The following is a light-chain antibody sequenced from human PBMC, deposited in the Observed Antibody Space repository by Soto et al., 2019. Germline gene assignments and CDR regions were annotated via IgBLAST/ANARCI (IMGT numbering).Light chain of an antibody. J-gene: IGLJ1*01. V-gene: IGLV2-8*01. CDR2: EVT. CDR1: SSDVGTYNY. Sequence: QSALTQPPSASGSPGQSVTISCTGTSSDVGTYNYVSWYQQHPGKAPKLMIYEVTKRPSGIPDRFSGSKSGNTASLTVSGLQAEYEADYYCCSYAGSNTYVFGTGTKLTVL. CDR3: CSYAGSNTYV.